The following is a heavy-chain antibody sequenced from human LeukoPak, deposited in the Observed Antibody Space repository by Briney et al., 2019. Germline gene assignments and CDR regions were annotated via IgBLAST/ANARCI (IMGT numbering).Heavy chain of an antibody. CDR3: AKDRWESANNLVDIYFDY. CDR2: ISGSATRT. CDR1: GITFSTYS. J-gene: IGHJ4*02. D-gene: IGHD4/OR15-4a*01. Sequence: PGGSLRLSCAASGITFSTYSMTWVRQAPGKGLEWVASISGSATRTSFADSVQGRFFISRDNLKNMVTLQMNSLRAEDTAIYYCAKDRWESANNLVDIYFDYWGQGTLVTVSS. V-gene: IGHV3-23*01.